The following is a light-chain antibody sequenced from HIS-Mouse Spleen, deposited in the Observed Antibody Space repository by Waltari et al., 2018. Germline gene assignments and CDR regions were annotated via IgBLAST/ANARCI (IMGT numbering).Light chain of an antibody. CDR1: NIGSKS. J-gene: IGLJ2*01. Sequence: SYVLTQPPSVSVAPGQTARITCGGNNIGSKSVHWYQQKPGQAPVLVVYDDSDRPSGIPERFSGSNSGNTATLTITGAQAEDEADYYCNSRDSSGNHVVFGGGTKLTVL. CDR3: NSRDSSGNHVV. CDR2: DDS. V-gene: IGLV3-21*02.